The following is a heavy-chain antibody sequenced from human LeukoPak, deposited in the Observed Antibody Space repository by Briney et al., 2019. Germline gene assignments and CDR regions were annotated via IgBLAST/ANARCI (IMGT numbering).Heavy chain of an antibody. D-gene: IGHD6-13*01. J-gene: IGHJ6*02. V-gene: IGHV4-34*01. CDR1: GGSFSGHY. Sequence: PSETLSLTCAVYGGSFSGHYWSWIRQPPGKGLEWIGEINHSGSTNYNPSLKSRVTISVDTSKNQFSLKLSSVTAADTAVYYCARSKYSSSWYIGYYYYGMDVWGQGTTVTVSS. CDR3: ARSKYSSSWYIGYYYYGMDV. CDR2: INHSGST.